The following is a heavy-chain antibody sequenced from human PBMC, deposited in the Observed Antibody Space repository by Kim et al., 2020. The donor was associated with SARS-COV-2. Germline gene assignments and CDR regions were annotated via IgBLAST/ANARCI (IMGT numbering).Heavy chain of an antibody. CDR1: GFTFSSYG. Sequence: GGSLRLSCAASGFTFSSYGMHWVRQAPGKGLEWVAVIWYDGSNKYYADSVKGRFTISRDNSKNTLYLQMNSLRAEDTAVYYCARDLEDIVVVVAAPPWFDPWGQGTLVTVSS. V-gene: IGHV3-33*08. J-gene: IGHJ5*02. CDR3: ARDLEDIVVVVAAPPWFDP. CDR2: IWYDGSNK. D-gene: IGHD2-15*01.